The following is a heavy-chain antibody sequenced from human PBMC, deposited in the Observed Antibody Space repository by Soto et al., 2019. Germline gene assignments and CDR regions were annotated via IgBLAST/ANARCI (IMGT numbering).Heavy chain of an antibody. V-gene: IGHV1-46*01. Sequence: QAQLVQSGAEVKNPGASVKLSCKASGYIFTNYYIHRVRQAPGQGLEWMAIINPNGGSTNYAQEFQGRVTLARDTFTNTVYMELSSLRSEDTAIYYCARDLTSGDYWGQGTLVTVSS. CDR3: ARDLTSGDY. CDR2: INPNGGST. CDR1: GYIFTNYY. D-gene: IGHD7-27*01. J-gene: IGHJ4*02.